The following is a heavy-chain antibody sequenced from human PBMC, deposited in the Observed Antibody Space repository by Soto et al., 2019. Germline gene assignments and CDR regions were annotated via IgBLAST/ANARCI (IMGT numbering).Heavy chain of an antibody. D-gene: IGHD2-15*01. J-gene: IGHJ6*02. V-gene: IGHV1-2*04. CDR1: GYTFTGYY. CDR2: INPNSGGT. Sequence: GASVKVSCKASGYTFTGYYMHWVRQAPGQGLEWMGWINPNSGGTNYAQKFQGWVTMTRDTSISTAYMELSRLRSDDTAVYYCARGAATWGRTRYYYYGMDVWGQGTTVTVSS. CDR3: ARGAATWGRTRYYYYGMDV.